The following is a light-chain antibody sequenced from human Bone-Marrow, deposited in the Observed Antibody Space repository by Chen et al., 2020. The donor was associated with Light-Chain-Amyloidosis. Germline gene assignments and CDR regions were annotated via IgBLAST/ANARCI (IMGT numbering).Light chain of an antibody. Sequence: YVLTQPSSASVAPGQTATIACGGNNIGTTSVHWYQQTPGQAPLLVVYDDSDRPSGIPERLTGSNSGNTATLTISRIEAEDDADYYGQVWDRSSDRPVFGGGTKLTVL. CDR1: NIGTTS. CDR2: DDS. J-gene: IGLJ3*02. CDR3: QVWDRSSDRPV. V-gene: IGLV3-21*02.